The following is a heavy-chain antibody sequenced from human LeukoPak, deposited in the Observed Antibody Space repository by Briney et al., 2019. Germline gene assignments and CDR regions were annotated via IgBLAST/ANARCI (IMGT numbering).Heavy chain of an antibody. CDR3: AKGAGFDY. J-gene: IGHJ4*02. V-gene: IGHV3-30*18. CDR1: GFTFSSYG. D-gene: IGHD6-13*01. Sequence: GGSLRHSCAASGFTFSSYGMHWVRQAPGKGLEWVAVISYDGSNKYYADSVKGRFTISRDNSKNTLYLQMNSLRAEDTAVYYCAKGAGFDYWGQGTLVTVSS. CDR2: ISYDGSNK.